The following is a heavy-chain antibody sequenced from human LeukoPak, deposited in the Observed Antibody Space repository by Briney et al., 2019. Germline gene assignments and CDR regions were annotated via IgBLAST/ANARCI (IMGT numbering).Heavy chain of an antibody. V-gene: IGHV3-33*01. J-gene: IGHJ4*02. Sequence: GGSLRLSCAPSVFTFSSYGMHWVRQAPGKGLEWVAVIWYDGSNKYYADSVKGRFTISRDNSKNTLYLQMNSLRAEDTAVYYCARVPHRGVATIINFDYWGQGTLVTVSS. CDR1: VFTFSSYG. CDR3: ARVPHRGVATIINFDY. CDR2: IWYDGSNK. D-gene: IGHD5-12*01.